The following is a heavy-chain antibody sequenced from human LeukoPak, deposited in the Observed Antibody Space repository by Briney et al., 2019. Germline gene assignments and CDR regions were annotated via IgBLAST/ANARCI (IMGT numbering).Heavy chain of an antibody. CDR3: ARDLGAEVRGLNWFDP. D-gene: IGHD3-10*01. CDR2: IYTSGST. Sequence: PSETLSLTCTVSGGSISSYYWSWIQQPAGKGLEWIGRIYTSGSTNYNPSLKSRVTMSVDTSKNQFSLKLSSVTAADTAVYYCARDLGAEVRGLNWFDPWGQGTLVTVSS. CDR1: GGSISSYY. J-gene: IGHJ5*02. V-gene: IGHV4-4*07.